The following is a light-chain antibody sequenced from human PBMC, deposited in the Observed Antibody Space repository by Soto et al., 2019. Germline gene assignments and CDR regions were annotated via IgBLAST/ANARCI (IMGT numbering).Light chain of an antibody. CDR1: QSVSSSY. CDR3: QQYGSPAT. V-gene: IGKV3-20*01. Sequence: IVLTESPATLSLSPGERATLSCRASQSVSSSYLAWYQQQPGQAPSLLIYGASSSATGPPDRFSGSGSGTDFTPTISRLPPEDFAVYYRQQYGSPATFGQGTRLDIK. CDR2: GAS. J-gene: IGKJ5*01.